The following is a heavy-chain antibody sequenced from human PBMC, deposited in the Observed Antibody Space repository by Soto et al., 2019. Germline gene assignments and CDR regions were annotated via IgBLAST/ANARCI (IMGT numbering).Heavy chain of an antibody. CDR1: GYTFTSYA. J-gene: IGHJ4*02. D-gene: IGHD6-19*01. CDR2: INAGNGNT. CDR3: ARAVAVAADFDY. V-gene: IGHV1-3*05. Sequence: QVQLVQSGAEEKKPGASVKVSCKASGYTFTSYAMHWVRQAPGQRLEWMGWINAGNGNTKYSQKFQGRVTITRDTSASTACMELSSLRSEDTAVYYCARAVAVAADFDYWGQGTLVTVSS.